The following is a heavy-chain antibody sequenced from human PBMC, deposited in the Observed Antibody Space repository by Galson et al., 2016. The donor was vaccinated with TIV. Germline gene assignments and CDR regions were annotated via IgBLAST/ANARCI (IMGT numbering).Heavy chain of an antibody. Sequence: ETLSLTCTVSGGSINSYYWSWIRQPPGRGLEWIGDIYYSGGTTYNPSLKGRVTISVDRSKNQFSLKLSSVTAADTAVYYCARDKTALVTVDFHYYMDVWGKGAMVAVSS. V-gene: IGHV4-59*01. CDR3: ARDKTALVTVDFHYYMDV. D-gene: IGHD2-21*02. J-gene: IGHJ6*03. CDR2: IYYSGGT. CDR1: GGSINSYY.